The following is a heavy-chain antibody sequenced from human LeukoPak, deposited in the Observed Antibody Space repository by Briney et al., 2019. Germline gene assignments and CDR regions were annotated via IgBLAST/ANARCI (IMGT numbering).Heavy chain of an antibody. V-gene: IGHV4-61*02. CDR1: GGSLSSGSYY. D-gene: IGHD1-14*01. CDR3: ARGNPLDY. Sequence: SQTLSLTCTVSGGSLSSGSYYWNWIRQPAGKGLEWIGRIYTSGSTNYNPSLKTRVTISLDASKKQFSLKLTSVTAADSAVYYCARGNPLDYWGQGTLVTVSS. J-gene: IGHJ4*02. CDR2: IYTSGST.